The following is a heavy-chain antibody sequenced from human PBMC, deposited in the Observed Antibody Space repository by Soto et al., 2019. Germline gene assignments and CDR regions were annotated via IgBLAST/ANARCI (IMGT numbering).Heavy chain of an antibody. CDR3: AKSRGSSAMAPLLFDP. CDR1: GFTFSSYG. CDR2: ISYDGSNK. D-gene: IGHD5-18*01. Sequence: PGGSLRLSCAASGFTFSSYGMHWVRQAPGKGLEWVAVISYDGSNKYYADSVKGRFTISRDNSKNTLYLQMNSLRAEDTAVYYCAKSRGSSAMAPLLFDPWGQGTLVTVSS. J-gene: IGHJ5*02. V-gene: IGHV3-30*18.